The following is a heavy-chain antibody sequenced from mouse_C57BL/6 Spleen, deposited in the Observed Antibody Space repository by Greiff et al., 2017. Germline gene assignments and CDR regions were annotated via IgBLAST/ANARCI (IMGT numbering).Heavy chain of an antibody. V-gene: IGHV8-8*01. Sequence: LQQSGPGILQPSQTLSLTCSFSGISLSTFGMGVGWIRQPSGKGLEWLAHIWWDDDKYYNPALKSRLTISKDTSKNQVFLKIANVDTADTATYYCARCPPDYSGFRMDYWGQGTSVTGSS. CDR1: GISLSTFGMG. CDR3: ARCPPDYSGFRMDY. J-gene: IGHJ4*01. CDR2: IWWDDDK. D-gene: IGHD2-12*01.